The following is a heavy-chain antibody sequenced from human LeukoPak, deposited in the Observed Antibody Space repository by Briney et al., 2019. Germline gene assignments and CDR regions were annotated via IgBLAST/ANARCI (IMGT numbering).Heavy chain of an antibody. D-gene: IGHD3-16*02. CDR3: ARDLMGYNYYYMDV. CDR1: GFTFSSYS. CDR2: ISSSGSTI. V-gene: IGHV3-48*04. Sequence: GGSLRLSCAASGFTFSSYSMNWVRQAPGKGLEWVSYISSSGSTIYYADSVKGRFTISRDNAKNSLYLQMNSLRAEDTAAYYCARDLMGYNYYYMDVWGKGTTVTVSS. J-gene: IGHJ6*03.